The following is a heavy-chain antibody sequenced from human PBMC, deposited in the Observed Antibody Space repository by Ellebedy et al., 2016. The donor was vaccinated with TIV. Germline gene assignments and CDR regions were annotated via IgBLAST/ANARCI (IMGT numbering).Heavy chain of an antibody. Sequence: PGGSLRLSCAASGFTFNTYWMYWVRQAPGKGLVWVSRITSDGSGTTYADSVKGRFTISRDNAKNTLYLQMNSLRAEDTAVYYCSSWKYWGQGALVTVSS. J-gene: IGHJ4*02. D-gene: IGHD1-1*01. V-gene: IGHV3-74*01. CDR2: ITSDGSGT. CDR3: SSWKY. CDR1: GFTFNTYW.